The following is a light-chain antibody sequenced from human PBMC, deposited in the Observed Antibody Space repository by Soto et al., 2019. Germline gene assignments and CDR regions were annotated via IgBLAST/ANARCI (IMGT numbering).Light chain of an antibody. V-gene: IGLV2-14*03. Sequence: QSVLTQPASVSGSPGQSITVSCTGISSDVGVSISVSWYQQHPGTAPRLIIFDVNNRPSGVSPRFSGSKSGNTASLTSSGLHDEDEAHYFCTSYKRGGLYVFGSGTKLTVL. CDR1: SSDVGVSIS. J-gene: IGLJ1*01. CDR2: DVN. CDR3: TSYKRGGLYV.